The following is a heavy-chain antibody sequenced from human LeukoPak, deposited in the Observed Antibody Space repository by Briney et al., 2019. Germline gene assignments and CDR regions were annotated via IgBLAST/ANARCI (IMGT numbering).Heavy chain of an antibody. J-gene: IGHJ4*02. V-gene: IGHV5-51*01. Sequence: GASLQISCKGSGYSFTSYWIGWVRQMPGKGLEWMGIIYPGDSDTRYSPSFQGQVTISADKSISTAYLQWSSLKASDTAMYYCARVVVAATYYFDYWGQGTLVTVSS. D-gene: IGHD2-15*01. CDR2: IYPGDSDT. CDR3: ARVVVAATYYFDY. CDR1: GYSFTSYW.